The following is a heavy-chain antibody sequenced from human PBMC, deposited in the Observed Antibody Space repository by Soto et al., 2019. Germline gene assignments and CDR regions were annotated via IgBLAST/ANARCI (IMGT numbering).Heavy chain of an antibody. CDR1: GGSITGGSISSSTYY. Sequence: PSETLSLTCTVSGGSITGGSISSSTYYWGWMRQPPGKGLEWIASFFIGGNTYYNPSLKSRVTTSVDTSKNQFSLKLSSVTAADTAVYYCVRLIGNSWLDSWGQGTPVT. CDR3: VRLIGNSWLDS. V-gene: IGHV4-39*01. CDR2: FFIGGNT. J-gene: IGHJ5*01.